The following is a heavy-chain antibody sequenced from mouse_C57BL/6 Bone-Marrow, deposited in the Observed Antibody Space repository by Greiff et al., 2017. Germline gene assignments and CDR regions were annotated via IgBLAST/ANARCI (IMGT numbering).Heavy chain of an antibody. J-gene: IGHJ1*03. CDR1: GYTFTSYW. Sequence: QVQLQQSGAELAKPGASVKLSCKASGYTFTSYWMHWVKQRPGQGLEWIGFINPSSGYTKYNQKFKDKATLTEDTSSSTAYMRLSSLTYEDSAVYYCASLYGSSYYCYFDVWGTGTTVTVSS. V-gene: IGHV1-7*01. CDR3: ASLYGSSYYCYFDV. D-gene: IGHD1-1*01. CDR2: INPSSGYT.